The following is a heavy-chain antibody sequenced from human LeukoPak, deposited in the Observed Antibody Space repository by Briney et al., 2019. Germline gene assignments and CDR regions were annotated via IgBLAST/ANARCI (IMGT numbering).Heavy chain of an antibody. V-gene: IGHV4-59*08. D-gene: IGHD6-13*01. Sequence: SETLSLTCTVSGGSISSYYWSWIRQPPGKGLEWIGYIYYSGSTNYNPSLKSRVTISVDTSKNQFSLKLTSVTAADTAVYYCARQGGYIAPLALWGQGTLVTVSA. J-gene: IGHJ4*02. CDR3: ARQGGYIAPLAL. CDR2: IYYSGST. CDR1: GGSISSYY.